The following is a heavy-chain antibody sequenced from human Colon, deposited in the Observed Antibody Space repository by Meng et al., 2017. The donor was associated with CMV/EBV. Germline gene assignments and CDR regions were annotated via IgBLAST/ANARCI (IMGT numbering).Heavy chain of an antibody. J-gene: IGHJ4*02. Sequence: GGSLRLSCAASGFTVSSNYMSWVRQAPGKGLEWVSVIYSGGSTYYADSVKGRFTISRDNSKNTLYLQMNSLRAEDTAVYYCAKVDIVVVGPFDYWGQGTLVTVSS. CDR1: GFTVSSNY. D-gene: IGHD2-2*01. CDR2: IYSGGST. V-gene: IGHV3-53*01. CDR3: AKVDIVVVGPFDY.